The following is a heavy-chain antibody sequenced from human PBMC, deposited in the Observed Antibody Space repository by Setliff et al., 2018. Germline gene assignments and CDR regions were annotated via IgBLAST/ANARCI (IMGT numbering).Heavy chain of an antibody. D-gene: IGHD3-10*01. CDR1: GGSFNVYF. Sequence: PSETLSLTCAVYGGSFNVYFWSWIRQPPGKGLEWIGEISHSGSTNYKPSLKSRVTMSVDKSKNQFSLTLTSVTAADTAVYYCARDYQGGWFDPWGPGTLVTVSS. CDR3: ARDYQGGWFDP. V-gene: IGHV4-34*01. J-gene: IGHJ5*02. CDR2: ISHSGST.